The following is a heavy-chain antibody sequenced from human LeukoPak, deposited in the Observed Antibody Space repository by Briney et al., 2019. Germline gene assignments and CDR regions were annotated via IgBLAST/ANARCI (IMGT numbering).Heavy chain of an antibody. CDR2: ISESGGST. V-gene: IGHV3-23*01. Sequence: GGSLRLSCAASGFTFSSYAMSWVRQAPGKGLEWVSGISESGGSTYYADSVKGRFTIFRDNSKNTLYLQMNSLRAEDTAVYYCARYNTVTTINVDYWGQGTLVTVSS. J-gene: IGHJ4*02. D-gene: IGHD4-17*01. CDR1: GFTFSSYA. CDR3: ARYNTVTTINVDY.